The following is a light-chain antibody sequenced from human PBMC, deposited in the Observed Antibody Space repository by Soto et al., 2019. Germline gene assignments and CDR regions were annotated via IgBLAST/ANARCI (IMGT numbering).Light chain of an antibody. J-gene: IGLJ2*01. Sequence: QSVLTQPPSASGTPGRRVTISCSGASSNIGRNTVNWYQHLPGTAPKLLIYNNNQRPSGIPDRFSGSKSGTSASLAISGLQSEDEADYYCAAWDYSLHAVFGGGTKLTVL. V-gene: IGLV1-44*01. CDR1: SSNIGRNT. CDR2: NNN. CDR3: AAWDYSLHAV.